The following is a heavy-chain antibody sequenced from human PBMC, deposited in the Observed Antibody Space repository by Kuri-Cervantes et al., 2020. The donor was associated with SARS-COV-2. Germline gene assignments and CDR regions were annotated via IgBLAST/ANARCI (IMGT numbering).Heavy chain of an antibody. CDR2: IGTAGDT. CDR3: ARGDVQSGVDAFDI. CDR1: GFTFSSYD. J-gene: IGHJ3*02. D-gene: IGHD1-1*01. V-gene: IGHV3-13*04. Sequence: GGSLRLSCAASGFTFSSYDMHWVRQATGEGLEWVSAIGTAGDTYYPGSVKGRFTISRENAKNSLYLQMNSLRAGDTAVYYCARGDVQSGVDAFDIWGQGTMVHRLL.